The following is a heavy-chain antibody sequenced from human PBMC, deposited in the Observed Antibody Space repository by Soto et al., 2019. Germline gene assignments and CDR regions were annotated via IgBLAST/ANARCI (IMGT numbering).Heavy chain of an antibody. Sequence: GASVKVSCKASGGTFSSYTISWVRQAPGQGLEWMGRIIPILGIANYAQKFQGRVTITADKSTSTAYMELRSLRSDDTAVYYCARGTDWFDPWGQGTLVTVSS. CDR2: IIPILGIA. V-gene: IGHV1-69*02. CDR3: ARGTDWFDP. CDR1: GGTFSSYT. D-gene: IGHD1-1*01. J-gene: IGHJ5*02.